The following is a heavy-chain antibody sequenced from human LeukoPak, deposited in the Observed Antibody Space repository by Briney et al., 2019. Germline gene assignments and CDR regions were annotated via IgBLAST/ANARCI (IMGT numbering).Heavy chain of an antibody. V-gene: IGHV4-38-2*01. D-gene: IGHD2/OR15-2a*01. CDR1: GYSISSGYY. J-gene: IGHJ6*03. CDR3: ARSFTFDYMDV. CDR2: IYHSGST. Sequence: NPSETLSLTCAVSGYSISSGYYWGRIRQPPGKGLEWIGSIYHSGSTYYNPSLKSRVTISVDTSKNQFSLKLSSVTAADTAVYYCARSFTFDYMDVWGKGTTVTVSS.